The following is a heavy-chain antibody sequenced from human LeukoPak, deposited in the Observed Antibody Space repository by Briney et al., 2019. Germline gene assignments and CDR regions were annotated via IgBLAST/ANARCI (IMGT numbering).Heavy chain of an antibody. J-gene: IGHJ4*02. CDR3: AKDLHYYGSGSPIDY. D-gene: IGHD3-10*01. CDR1: GFTVSTNF. Sequence: GGSLRLSCAVSGFTVSTNFMSWVRQAPGKGLEWVSAISGSGGSTYYADSVKGRFTISRDNSKNTLYLQMNSLRAEDTAVYYCAKDLHYYGSGSPIDYWGQGTLVTVSS. V-gene: IGHV3-23*01. CDR2: ISGSGGST.